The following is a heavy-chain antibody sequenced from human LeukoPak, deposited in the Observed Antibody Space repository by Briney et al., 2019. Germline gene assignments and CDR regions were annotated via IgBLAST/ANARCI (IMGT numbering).Heavy chain of an antibody. CDR1: GFTFSGYA. D-gene: IGHD6-19*01. Sequence: GGSLRLSCAASGFTFSGYAMSWVRQAPGKGLEWVSAISPSADSTFCADSGKGRFTISRDNSKNTLYLQMNSLRAEDTAVYYCAKDQGYNSAWYSRDGFDIWGQGTVVTVSS. CDR3: AKDQGYNSAWYSRDGFDI. CDR2: ISPSADST. V-gene: IGHV3-23*01. J-gene: IGHJ3*02.